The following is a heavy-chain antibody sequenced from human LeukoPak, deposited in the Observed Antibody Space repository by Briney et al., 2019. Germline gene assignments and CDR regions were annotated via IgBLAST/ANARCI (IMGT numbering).Heavy chain of an antibody. CDR1: GFTFSIYS. J-gene: IGHJ4*02. Sequence: PGGSLRLSCAASGFTFSIYSMNWVRQAPGKGLEWLSSITSSSNYIYYADSVKGRFTISRDNVQNSLYLQMNSLRAEDTAMYYWARDRGYCDNWGQGTLVTVSS. CDR2: ITSSSNYI. CDR3: ARDRGYCDN. V-gene: IGHV3-21*01.